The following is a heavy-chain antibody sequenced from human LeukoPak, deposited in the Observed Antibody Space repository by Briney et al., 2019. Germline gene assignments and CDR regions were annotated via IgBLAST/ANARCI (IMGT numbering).Heavy chain of an antibody. Sequence: SVNVSPKSSLGTFTIDAISCGRHSPGQGVGWVWRIIPIFGTANTAQKLQGRVKITADKSTSTAYMELSSLRSEDTAVYYCARAGYSSGWYGYWGEGTLVTVSS. D-gene: IGHD6-19*01. V-gene: IGHV1-69*06. CDR1: LGTFTIDA. CDR2: IIPIFGTA. J-gene: IGHJ4*02. CDR3: ARAGYSSGWYGY.